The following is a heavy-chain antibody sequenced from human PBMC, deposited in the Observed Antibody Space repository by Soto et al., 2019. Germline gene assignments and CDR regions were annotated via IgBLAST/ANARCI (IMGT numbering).Heavy chain of an antibody. J-gene: IGHJ5*02. CDR1: GFTFSSYA. V-gene: IGHV3-23*01. CDR2: ISGSGGST. Sequence: GGSLRLSCAASGFTFSSYAMSWVRQAPGKGLEWVSAISGSGGSTYYADSVKGRFTISRDNSKNTLYLQMNSLRAEDTAVYYCAKDRYSSRGTNWFDPWGQGTLVTVSS. D-gene: IGHD6-13*01. CDR3: AKDRYSSRGTNWFDP.